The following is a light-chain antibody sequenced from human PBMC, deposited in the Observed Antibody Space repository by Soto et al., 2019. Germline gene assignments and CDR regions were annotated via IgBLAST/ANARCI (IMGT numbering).Light chain of an antibody. J-gene: IGKJ4*01. V-gene: IGKV1-9*01. CDR1: QTISSW. CDR2: AAS. CDR3: QQLNSYPLT. Sequence: DIQITQSPCTLSASVGDRVTITCRASQTISSWLAWYQQRPGKAPKLLIYAASTLQSGVSSRFSGSGSGTDFTLTISSLHPEDFATYYCQQLNSYPLTFGGGTKVDI.